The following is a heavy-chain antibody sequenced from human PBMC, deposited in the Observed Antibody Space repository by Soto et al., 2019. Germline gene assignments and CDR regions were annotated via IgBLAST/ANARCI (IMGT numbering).Heavy chain of an antibody. Sequence: PSETLSLTCAVYGGSFSGYYWSWIRQPPGKGLEWIGEINHSGSTNYNPSLKSRVTISVDTSKNQFSLKLSSVTAADTAVYYCARGLDPGFDPWGQGTLVTVSS. CDR2: INHSGST. J-gene: IGHJ5*02. CDR1: GGSFSGYY. D-gene: IGHD3-3*01. V-gene: IGHV4-34*01. CDR3: ARGLDPGFDP.